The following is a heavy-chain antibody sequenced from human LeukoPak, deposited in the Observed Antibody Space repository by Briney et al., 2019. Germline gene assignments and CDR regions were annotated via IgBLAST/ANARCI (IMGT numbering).Heavy chain of an antibody. CDR2: IYTSGST. J-gene: IGHJ4*02. Sequence: SETLSLTCTVSGGSISSGSYYWSWIRQPAGKGLEWIGRIYTSGSTNYNPSLKSRVTISVDTSKNQFSLKLSSVTAADTAVYYCARREGPDYGGNSGSYPRPFDYWGQGTLVTVSS. CDR3: ARREGPDYGGNSGSYPRPFDY. CDR1: GGSISSGSYY. V-gene: IGHV4-61*02. D-gene: IGHD4-23*01.